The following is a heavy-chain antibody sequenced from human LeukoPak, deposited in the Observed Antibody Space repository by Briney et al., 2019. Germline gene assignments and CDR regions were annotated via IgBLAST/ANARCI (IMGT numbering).Heavy chain of an antibody. Sequence: SETLSLTCTVAGGSITGYYWSWIRQPAGKGLEWIGRIYSSGSTNYNPSLKSRVTISVDRSKNQFSLKLDSVTAADTALYHCARDLYGYASAWHGGYYFDYWGQGTLVTVSS. D-gene: IGHD2-2*01. V-gene: IGHV4-4*07. J-gene: IGHJ4*02. CDR1: GGSITGYY. CDR2: IYSSGST. CDR3: ARDLYGYASAWHGGYYFDY.